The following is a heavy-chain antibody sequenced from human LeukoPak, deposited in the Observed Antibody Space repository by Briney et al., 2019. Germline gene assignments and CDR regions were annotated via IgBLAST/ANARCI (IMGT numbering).Heavy chain of an antibody. Sequence: GGSLRLSCAASGFTFSSYEMNWVRQAPGRALEWVSGISPGGDTPYYADSVRGRFTISRDNSKNTMYLQMNSLRAEDTAVYYCAKEVAAAGIPNYYYYYMDVWGKGTTVTISS. CDR1: GFTFSSYE. CDR2: ISPGGDTP. V-gene: IGHV3-23*01. J-gene: IGHJ6*03. CDR3: AKEVAAAGIPNYYYYYMDV. D-gene: IGHD6-13*01.